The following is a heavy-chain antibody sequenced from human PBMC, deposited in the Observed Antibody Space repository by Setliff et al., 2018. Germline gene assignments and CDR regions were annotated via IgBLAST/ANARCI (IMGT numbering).Heavy chain of an antibody. CDR3: TTGSIFDP. V-gene: IGHV3-15*01. CDR1: GFIFSKAW. Sequence: GGSLRLSCAASGFIFSKAWMSWVRQAPGKGLEWVARIKSKSDAGTTDYAAPVKGRFTISRDDSKDTLFLDMNSLTSDDTAAYFCTTGSIFDPWGKGTLVTVSS. J-gene: IGHJ5*02. CDR2: IKSKSDAGTT.